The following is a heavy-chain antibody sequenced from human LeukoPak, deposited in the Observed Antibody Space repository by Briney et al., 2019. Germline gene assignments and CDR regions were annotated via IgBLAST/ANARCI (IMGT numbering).Heavy chain of an antibody. CDR2: IYYTGNT. CDR3: ARGPFGESQA. V-gene: IGHV4-59*01. CDR1: GGSISSYY. Sequence: SETLSHTCTVSGGSISSYYCTWIRQPPGKGLEWIGDIYYTGNTNYNPSLKSRVSISVDTSKNQFSLKLSSVTTADTAVYYCARGPFGESQAWGQGTLVTVSS. D-gene: IGHD3-10*01. J-gene: IGHJ4*02.